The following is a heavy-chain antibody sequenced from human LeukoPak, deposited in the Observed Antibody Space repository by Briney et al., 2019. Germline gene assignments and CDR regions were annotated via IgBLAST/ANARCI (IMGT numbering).Heavy chain of an antibody. J-gene: IGHJ3*02. CDR1: GSGASINHYY. Sequence: SETLSLTCTVSGSGASINHYYWSWIRQPPGKGLEWIANIQYSGNTNSRPSLQSRVSTSIDTSNNQFSLKLTPVTAADTAVYYCARRMVTNAEDAFDIWGQGAVVTVSS. CDR2: IQYSGNT. CDR3: ARRMVTNAEDAFDI. D-gene: IGHD2-21*02. V-gene: IGHV4-59*08.